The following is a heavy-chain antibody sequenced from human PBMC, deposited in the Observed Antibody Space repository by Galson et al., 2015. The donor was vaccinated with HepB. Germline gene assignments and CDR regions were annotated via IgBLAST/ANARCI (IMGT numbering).Heavy chain of an antibody. CDR2: ISYDGSNK. Sequence: SLRLSCAASGFTFSSYAMHWVRQAPGKGLEWVAVISYDGSNKYYADSVKGRFTISRDNSKNTLYLQMNSLRAEDTAVYYCASPAGIFPSAFDIWGQGTMVTVSS. CDR1: GFTFSSYA. V-gene: IGHV3-30-3*01. J-gene: IGHJ3*02. CDR3: ASPAGIFPSAFDI. D-gene: IGHD3-9*01.